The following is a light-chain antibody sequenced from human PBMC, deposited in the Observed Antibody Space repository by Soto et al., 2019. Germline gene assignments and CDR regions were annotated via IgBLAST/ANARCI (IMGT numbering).Light chain of an antibody. CDR3: SSYTSVTTFVV. CDR1: SSDIGRYNF. J-gene: IGLJ1*01. CDR2: EVT. V-gene: IGLV2-14*01. Sequence: QSVLTQPASASGSPGQSITISCTGTSSDIGRYNFVSWYQQHPGKAPKLLVYEVTNRPSGVSNRFSGSKSGNTASLTIFGLQTEDEADYYCSSYTSVTTFVVFGTGTKLTVL.